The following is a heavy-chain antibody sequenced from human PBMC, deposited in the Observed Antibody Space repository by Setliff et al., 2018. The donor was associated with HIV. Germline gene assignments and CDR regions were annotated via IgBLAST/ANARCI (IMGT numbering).Heavy chain of an antibody. J-gene: IGHJ4*02. D-gene: IGHD5-12*01. CDR1: DGSVSNQY. Sequence: LSLTCIVSDGSVSNQYWGWIRQPPGKGLEWIGSMYYSGNTYNNPSLKSRVTISVDTSKNQFSLKLSSVTATDTAIYYCAGLPRTRDGYHPNDYWGQGTLVTVSS. CDR2: MYYSGNT. V-gene: IGHV4-39*01. CDR3: AGLPRTRDGYHPNDY.